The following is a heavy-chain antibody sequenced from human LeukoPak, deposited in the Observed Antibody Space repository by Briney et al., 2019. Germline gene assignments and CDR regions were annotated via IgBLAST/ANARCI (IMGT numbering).Heavy chain of an antibody. CDR1: GFTFSSYA. J-gene: IGHJ4*02. V-gene: IGHV3-23*01. D-gene: IGHD6-19*01. CDR3: AKGAPGIAVAGSDFDY. CDR2: ISGSGGST. Sequence: GGSLRLSCAASGFTFSSYAMSWVRQAPGKGLEWVSAISGSGGSTYYADSVKDRFTISRDNSKNTLYLQMNSLRAEDTAVYYCAKGAPGIAVAGSDFDYWGQGTLVTVSS.